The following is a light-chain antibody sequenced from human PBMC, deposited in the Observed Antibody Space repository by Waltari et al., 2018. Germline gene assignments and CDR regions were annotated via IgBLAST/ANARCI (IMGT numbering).Light chain of an antibody. J-gene: IGLJ2*01. Sequence: QSALTQPASVSGSPGQSITISCAGSNSDIGDYNFDSWSQQYPGQAPKLILYDVTNRPSGVSHRFSGSKSGNTASLTISGLQADDEAEYFCSSYTSSTALVFGGGTKLTVL. CDR3: SSYTSSTALV. CDR2: DVT. CDR1: NSDIGDYNF. V-gene: IGLV2-14*03.